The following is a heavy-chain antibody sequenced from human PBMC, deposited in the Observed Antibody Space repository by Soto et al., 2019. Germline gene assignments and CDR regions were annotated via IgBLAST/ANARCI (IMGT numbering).Heavy chain of an antibody. Sequence: PGGSLRLSCAASGFTFSSYAMSWVRQAPGKGLEWVSAISGSGGSTYYADSVKGRFTISRDNSKNTLYLQMNSLRAEDTAVYYCANHRYYCGGDFYAFDIWGQGTMVTVSS. J-gene: IGHJ3*02. D-gene: IGHD2-21*01. CDR1: GFTFSSYA. CDR2: ISGSGGST. CDR3: ANHRYYCGGDFYAFDI. V-gene: IGHV3-23*01.